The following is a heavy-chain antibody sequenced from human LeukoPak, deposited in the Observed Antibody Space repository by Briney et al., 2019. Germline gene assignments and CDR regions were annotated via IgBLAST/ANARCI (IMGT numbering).Heavy chain of an antibody. D-gene: IGHD4-17*01. J-gene: IGHJ2*01. Sequence: SETLSLTCTVSGGSISSYYWSWIRQPPGKGLEWIGYIYYSGSTNYNPSLKSRVTISVDTSKNQFSLKLSSVTAADTAAYYCARHPNYGEYWYFDLWGRGTLVTVSS. CDR2: IYYSGST. CDR1: GGSISSYY. V-gene: IGHV4-59*08. CDR3: ARHPNYGEYWYFDL.